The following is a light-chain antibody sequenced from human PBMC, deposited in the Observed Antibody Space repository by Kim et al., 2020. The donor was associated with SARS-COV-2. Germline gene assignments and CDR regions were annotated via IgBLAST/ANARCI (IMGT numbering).Light chain of an antibody. CDR1: QSVLYSSNSKNY. CDR3: QQYYTTPRT. J-gene: IGKJ1*01. Sequence: DIVMTQSPDSLAVSLGERATINCKSSQSVLYSSNSKNYLAWYQQKPGQPPKLLIYWASTRESGVPDRFSGSGSGTDFTLTISSLQAEDVAVYYCQQYYTTPRTFGQGPKVDIK. V-gene: IGKV4-1*01. CDR2: WAS.